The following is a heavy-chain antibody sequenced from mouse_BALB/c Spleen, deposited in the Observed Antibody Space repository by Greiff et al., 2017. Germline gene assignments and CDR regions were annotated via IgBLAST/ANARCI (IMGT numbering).Heavy chain of an antibody. CDR2: INPSNGGT. D-gene: IGHD2-4*01. J-gene: IGHJ2*01. CDR3: TRKAYDYGGYFDY. Sequence: QVHVKQSGAELVKPGASVKLSCKASGYTFTSYYMYWVKQRPGQGLEWIGEINPSNGGTNFNEKFKSKATLTVDKSSSTAYMQLSSLTSEDSAVYYCTRKAYDYGGYFDYWGQGTTLTVSA. CDR1: GYTFTSYY. V-gene: IGHV1S81*02.